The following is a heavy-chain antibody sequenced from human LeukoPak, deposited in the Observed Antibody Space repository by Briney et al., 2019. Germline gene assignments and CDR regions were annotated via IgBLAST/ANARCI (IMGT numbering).Heavy chain of an antibody. CDR1: GLTFSSYW. V-gene: IGHV3-74*01. CDR3: ARVLGVYSSSWYWGPDYSDAFDI. D-gene: IGHD6-13*01. Sequence: GGSLRLSCAASGLTFSSYWMHWVRQAPGKGLVWVSRINSDGSSTSYADSVKGRFTISRDNAKNTLYLQMNSLRAEDTAVYYCARVLGVYSSSWYWGPDYSDAFDIWGQGTMVTVSS. J-gene: IGHJ3*02. CDR2: INSDGSST.